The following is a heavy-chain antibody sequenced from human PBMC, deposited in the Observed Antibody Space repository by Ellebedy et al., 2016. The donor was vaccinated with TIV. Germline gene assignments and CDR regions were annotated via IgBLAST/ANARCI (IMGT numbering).Heavy chain of an antibody. D-gene: IGHD4-17*01. CDR3: ARRGSYGDYAVQINSWFDS. CDR1: GFSFRSYW. V-gene: IGHV3-7*01. J-gene: IGHJ5*01. Sequence: GESLKISCAAFGFSFRSYWMSWVRQAPGKGLEWVANIRGDSEKYYVDSVKGRFTISRDNSENSLYLQMDNLRGDDTAVYFCARRGSYGDYAVQINSWFDSWGQGTLVTVSS. CDR2: IRGDSEK.